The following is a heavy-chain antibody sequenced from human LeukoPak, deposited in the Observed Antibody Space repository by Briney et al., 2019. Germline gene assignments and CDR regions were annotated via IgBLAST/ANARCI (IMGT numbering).Heavy chain of an antibody. Sequence: GGSLRLSCVGSGFTFSNYWMTWVRQAPGKGLEWVAVISYDGGNKYYADSVKGRFTISRDNSKNTLYLQMNSLRAEDTAVYYCARGYSGSYGFDYWGQGTLVTVSS. CDR2: ISYDGGNK. CDR3: ARGYSGSYGFDY. V-gene: IGHV3-30-3*01. D-gene: IGHD1-26*01. CDR1: GFTFSNYW. J-gene: IGHJ4*02.